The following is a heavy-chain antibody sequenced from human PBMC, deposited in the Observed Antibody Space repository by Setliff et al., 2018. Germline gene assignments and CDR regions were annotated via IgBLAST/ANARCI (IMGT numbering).Heavy chain of an antibody. D-gene: IGHD5-18*01. CDR3: VRDRTAYSYGLDV. CDR1: GGSISPYF. J-gene: IGHJ6*02. Sequence: SETLSLTCTVSGGSISPYFWSWIWQPPGKGLEWIGYIYHNGNTNFNPSLKTRVTMSVDTSKNQFALNLRSVTAADAAVYYCVRDRTAYSYGLDVWGQGTTVTVSS. CDR2: IYHNGNT. V-gene: IGHV4-59*01.